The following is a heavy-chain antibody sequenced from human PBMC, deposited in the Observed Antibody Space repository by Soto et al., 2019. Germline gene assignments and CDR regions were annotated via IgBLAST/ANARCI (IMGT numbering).Heavy chain of an antibody. Sequence: ASVKVSCKASGYTFTGYYMHWVRQAPGQGLEWMGWINPIFGTANYAQKFQGRVTITADESTSTAYMELSSLRSEDTAVYYCARGIAAAGTPGDYYYYGMDVWGQGTTVTVSS. CDR1: GYTFTGYY. CDR3: ARGIAAAGTPGDYYYYGMDV. V-gene: IGHV1-69*13. J-gene: IGHJ6*02. CDR2: INPIFGTA. D-gene: IGHD6-13*01.